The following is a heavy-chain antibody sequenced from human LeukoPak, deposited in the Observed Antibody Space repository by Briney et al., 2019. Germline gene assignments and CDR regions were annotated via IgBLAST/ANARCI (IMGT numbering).Heavy chain of an antibody. CDR3: AELGITMIGGV. D-gene: IGHD3-10*02. CDR1: GFTVSSYA. Sequence: GGSLRLSCAASGFTVSSYAMNWVRQAPGKGLEWVSGITVSGGSTYYADSVKGRFTISRDNSKNTLYLQMNSLRAEDTAVYYCAELGITMIGGVWGKGTTVTISS. V-gene: IGHV3-23*01. J-gene: IGHJ6*04. CDR2: ITVSGGST.